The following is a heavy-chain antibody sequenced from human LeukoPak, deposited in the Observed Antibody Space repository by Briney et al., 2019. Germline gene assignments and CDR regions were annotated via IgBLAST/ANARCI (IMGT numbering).Heavy chain of an antibody. CDR1: GFSISDNF. J-gene: IGHJ1*01. V-gene: IGHV3-66*01. CDR2: IFSGGET. D-gene: IGHD3-10*01. Sequence: GGSLRLSCAVSGFSISDNFMGWVRQPPGKGLEWVSLIFSGGETYSADSVKGRFAISKDNSRNTLHLQMHSLRVEDTAMYYCARDTDYYGSGRQGYFDHWGQGTLVTVSS. CDR3: ARDTDYYGSGRQGYFDH.